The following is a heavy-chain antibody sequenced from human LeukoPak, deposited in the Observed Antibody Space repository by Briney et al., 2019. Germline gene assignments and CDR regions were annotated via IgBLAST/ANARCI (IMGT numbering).Heavy chain of an antibody. CDR1: GFTFSSYE. V-gene: IGHV3-48*03. J-gene: IGHJ4*02. CDR3: ARDPEFSYGYYFDY. Sequence: PGGSLRLSCAASGFTFSSYEMNWVRQAPGKGLGWVSYISGNGSPIYYADSVKGRFTISRDNSKNSLFLQLNSLRADDTAVYYCARDPEFSYGYYFDYWGQGTLVTVSS. CDR2: ISGNGSPI. D-gene: IGHD5-18*01.